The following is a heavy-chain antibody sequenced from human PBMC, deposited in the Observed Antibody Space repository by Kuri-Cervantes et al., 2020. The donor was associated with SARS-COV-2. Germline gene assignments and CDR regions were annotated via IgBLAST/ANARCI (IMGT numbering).Heavy chain of an antibody. Sequence: SETLSLTCAVSGYSIRSGDYWGWIRQPPGKGLEWIGSVSHSGGTYYNPSLKSRVVISIDTSKNQFSVRLNSVTAADTAVYYCTTLIDYWGQGALVTVSS. CDR3: TTLIDY. CDR2: VSHSGGT. V-gene: IGHV4-38-2*01. J-gene: IGHJ4*02. CDR1: GYSIRSGDY.